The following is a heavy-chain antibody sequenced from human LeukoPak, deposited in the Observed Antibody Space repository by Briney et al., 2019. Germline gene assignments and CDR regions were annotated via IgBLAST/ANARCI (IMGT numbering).Heavy chain of an antibody. D-gene: IGHD3-10*01. V-gene: IGHV3-7*01. CDR2: IKQDGSEK. CDR3: ARVGKVGFGESNWFDP. J-gene: IGHJ5*02. Sequence: GGSLRLSCAASGFTFSSYWMSWVRQAPGKGLEWVASIKQDGSEKYYVDSVKGRFTISRDNAKNSLYLQMNSLRAEDTAVYYCARVGKVGFGESNWFDPWGQGTLVTVSS. CDR1: GFTFSSYW.